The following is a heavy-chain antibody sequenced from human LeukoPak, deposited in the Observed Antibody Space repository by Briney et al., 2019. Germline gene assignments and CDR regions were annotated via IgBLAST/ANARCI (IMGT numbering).Heavy chain of an antibody. Sequence: GASVKVSCKASGYTFTSYATHWVRQAPGQRLEWMGWINAGNGNTKYSQKFQGRVTITRDTSASTAYMELSSLRSEDTAVYYCAREGYYDMPNLFDYWGQGTLVTVSS. J-gene: IGHJ4*02. CDR3: AREGYYDMPNLFDY. V-gene: IGHV1-3*01. D-gene: IGHD3-9*01. CDR2: INAGNGNT. CDR1: GYTFTSYA.